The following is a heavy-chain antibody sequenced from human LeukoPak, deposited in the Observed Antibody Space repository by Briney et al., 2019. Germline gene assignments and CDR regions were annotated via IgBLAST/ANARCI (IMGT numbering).Heavy chain of an antibody. CDR3: ARDGVSGPAPGGMDV. Sequence: RSGGSLRLSCAASGFTFSSYAMNWVRQAPGKGLEWVSYISSSSSTIYYADSVKGRFTISRDNAKNSLYLQMNSLRAEDTAVYYCARDGVSGPAPGGMDVWGQGTTVTVSS. CDR1: GFTFSSYA. D-gene: IGHD6-19*01. J-gene: IGHJ6*02. V-gene: IGHV3-48*04. CDR2: ISSSSSTI.